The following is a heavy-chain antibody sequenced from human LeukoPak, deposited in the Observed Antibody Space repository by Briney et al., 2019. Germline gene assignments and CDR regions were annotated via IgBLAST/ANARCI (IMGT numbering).Heavy chain of an antibody. J-gene: IGHJ5*02. CDR3: AKDTWGILGEAFTSGTFDR. V-gene: IGHV3-30*18. CDR1: GFTFNSNG. D-gene: IGHD3-3*02. Sequence: GGSLRLSCAASGFTFNSNGVHWVRQAPGKGLEWVALLSNDGGRGWYADAVKGRFTISRDNSKNTLYLQMNSLRAEDTAVYYCAKDTWGILGEAFTSGTFDRWGQGTLVTVSS. CDR2: LSNDGGRG.